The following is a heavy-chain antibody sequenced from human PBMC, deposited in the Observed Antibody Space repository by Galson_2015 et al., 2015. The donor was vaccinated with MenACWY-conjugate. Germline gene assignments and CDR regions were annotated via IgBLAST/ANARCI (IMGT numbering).Heavy chain of an antibody. J-gene: IGHJ4*02. V-gene: IGHV4-4*01. Sequence: LSLTCSVSGGSISSNWWGWVRQSPGKGLEWIGEVYHDGDTNYNPSLTGRVTISIDKSKSQFSLNLKSMNGADTAVYFCAGSTKWCLDYWGQGILVTVSS. CDR3: AGSTKWCLDY. CDR1: GGSISSNW. D-gene: IGHD2-15*01. CDR2: VYHDGDT.